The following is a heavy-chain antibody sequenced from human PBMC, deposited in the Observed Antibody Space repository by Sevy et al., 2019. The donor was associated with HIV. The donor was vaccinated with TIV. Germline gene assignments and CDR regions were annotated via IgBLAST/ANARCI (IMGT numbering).Heavy chain of an antibody. J-gene: IGHJ3*02. CDR1: GFTFSSYA. V-gene: IGHV3-23*01. D-gene: IGHD3-10*01. CDR2: ISGSGGST. Sequence: GGSLRLSCAASGFTFSSYAMSWVRQAPGKGLEWVSAISGSGGSTYYADSVKGRFTISRDNSKNTLYLQMNSLRAEDTAVYCCAQWPQFGMMIAPDDAFDIWGQGTMVTVSS. CDR3: AQWPQFGMMIAPDDAFDI.